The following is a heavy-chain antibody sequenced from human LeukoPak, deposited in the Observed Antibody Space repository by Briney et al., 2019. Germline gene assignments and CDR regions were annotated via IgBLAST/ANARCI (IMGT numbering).Heavy chain of an antibody. V-gene: IGHV1-2*02. D-gene: IGHD1-26*01. Sequence: ASVKVSCKASGYTFTGYYMHWVRQAPGQGLEWMGWINPNSGGTNYAQKFQGRVTMTRDTSISTAYMELSRLRSDDTAVYYCARGSSPGGGSYYFQRYFDYWGQGTLVTVSS. CDR2: INPNSGGT. CDR1: GYTFTGYY. CDR3: ARGSSPGGGSYYFQRYFDY. J-gene: IGHJ4*02.